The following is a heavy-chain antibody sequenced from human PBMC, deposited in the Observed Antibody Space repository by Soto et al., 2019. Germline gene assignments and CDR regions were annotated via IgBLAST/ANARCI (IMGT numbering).Heavy chain of an antibody. J-gene: IGHJ4*02. Sequence: QVQLQESGPGLVKPSETLSLTCTVSGGSISSSYWSWIRQPAGKGLEWIGRIYASGSTNYNPSLKSRVTMSVDKSKNQFSLKLRSVTAADTAVYYCARACSSTSCYDVFDYWGQGTLVTVSS. D-gene: IGHD2-2*01. CDR1: GGSISSSY. V-gene: IGHV4-4*07. CDR2: IYASGST. CDR3: ARACSSTSCYDVFDY.